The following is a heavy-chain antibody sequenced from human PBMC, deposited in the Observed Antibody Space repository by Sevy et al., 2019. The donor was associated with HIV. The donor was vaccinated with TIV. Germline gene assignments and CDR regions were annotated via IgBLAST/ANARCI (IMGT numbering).Heavy chain of an antibody. J-gene: IGHJ5*02. Sequence: SETLSLTCTVSGGSISSSSYYWGWIRQPPGKGLEWIGSIYYSGSTYYNPSLKSRVTISVATSKNQFSLKLSSVTAADTAVYYCARQGYSSSWYVSPNWFDPWGQGTLVTVSS. D-gene: IGHD6-13*01. CDR3: ARQGYSSSWYVSPNWFDP. CDR2: IYYSGST. V-gene: IGHV4-39*01. CDR1: GGSISSSSYY.